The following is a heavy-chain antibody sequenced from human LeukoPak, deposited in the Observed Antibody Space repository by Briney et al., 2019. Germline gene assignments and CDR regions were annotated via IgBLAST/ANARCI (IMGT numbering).Heavy chain of an antibody. CDR1: GFTFSTYA. D-gene: IGHD3-9*01. CDR3: AKDAVYYDILTGPDY. CDR2: ISYAGSNK. Sequence: PGGSLRLSCAASGFTFSTYAMHWVRQAPGKGLEWVAVISYAGSNKYYADSVKGRFTISRDNSKNTLYLQMNSLRAEDTAVYYCAKDAVYYDILTGPDYWGQGTLVTVSS. V-gene: IGHV3-30*04. J-gene: IGHJ4*02.